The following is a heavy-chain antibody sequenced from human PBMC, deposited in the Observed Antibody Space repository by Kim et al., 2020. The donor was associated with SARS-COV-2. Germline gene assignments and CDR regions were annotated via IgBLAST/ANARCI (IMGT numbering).Heavy chain of an antibody. V-gene: IGHV4-4*02. CDR3: ARDGLPTGPAAGTPYYYYGMDV. J-gene: IGHJ6*02. Sequence: SETLSLTCAVSGGSISSSNWWSWVRQPPGKGLEWIGEIYHSGSTNYNPSLKSRVTISVDKSKNQFSLKLSSVTAADTAVYYCARDGLPTGPAAGTPYYYYGMDVWGQGTTVTVSS. D-gene: IGHD6-13*01. CDR1: GGSISSSNW. CDR2: IYHSGST.